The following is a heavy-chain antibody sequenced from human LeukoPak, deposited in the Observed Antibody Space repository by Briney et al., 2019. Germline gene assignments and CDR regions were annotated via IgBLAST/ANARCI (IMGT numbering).Heavy chain of an antibody. J-gene: IGHJ4*02. CDR2: ISSDGRST. V-gene: IGHV3-74*01. Sequence: GGSLRLSCAASGFTFRTDWINWVRQAPGKGLVWVSRISSDGRSTYYADSVKGRFTISRDNAKNTVYLQMNSLRAEDTAVYYCEGGGYLLDYWGQGTLVTVSS. CDR3: EGGGYLLDY. CDR1: GFTFRTDW. D-gene: IGHD1-26*01.